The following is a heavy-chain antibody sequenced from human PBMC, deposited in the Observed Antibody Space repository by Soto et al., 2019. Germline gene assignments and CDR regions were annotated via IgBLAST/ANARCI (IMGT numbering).Heavy chain of an antibody. CDR1: GGSLSGGTNY. CDR2: IYRTGST. J-gene: IGHJ4*02. D-gene: IGHD1-1*01. V-gene: IGHV4-4*02. CDR3: TSRDPGTSVDY. Sequence: PSETLSLTCTVSGGSLSGGTNYWTWVRQPPGQGLEWIGEIYRTGSTNYNPSLKSRVTISLDKSENQFSLKVTSLTAADTAVYYCTSRDPGTSVDYWGQGTLVTVSS.